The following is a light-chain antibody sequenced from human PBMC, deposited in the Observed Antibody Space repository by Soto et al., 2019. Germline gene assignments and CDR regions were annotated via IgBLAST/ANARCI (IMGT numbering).Light chain of an antibody. Sequence: QLVLTQPPSVSGAPGQRVTISCTGSGSNIGAGYDVHWYQQLPGTAPKLLIYGNSNRPSGVPDRFSGSKSGTSASLAITGLQAEDEADYYCQSYDSSLSGNVVFGGGTQLTVL. CDR2: GNS. J-gene: IGLJ2*01. CDR1: GSNIGAGYD. CDR3: QSYDSSLSGNVV. V-gene: IGLV1-40*01.